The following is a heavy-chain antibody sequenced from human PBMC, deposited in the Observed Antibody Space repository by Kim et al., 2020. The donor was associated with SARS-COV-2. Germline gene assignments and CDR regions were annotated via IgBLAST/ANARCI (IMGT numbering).Heavy chain of an antibody. CDR3: ARVGPGGSYPDY. CDR1: GGSISSYY. CDR2: IYYSGST. D-gene: IGHD1-26*01. Sequence: SETLSLTCTVSGGSISSYYWSWIRQPPGKGLEWIGYIYYSGSTNYNPSLKSRVTISVDTSKNQFSLKLSSVTAADTAVYYCARVGPGGSYPDYWGQGTLVTVSS. V-gene: IGHV4-59*01. J-gene: IGHJ4*02.